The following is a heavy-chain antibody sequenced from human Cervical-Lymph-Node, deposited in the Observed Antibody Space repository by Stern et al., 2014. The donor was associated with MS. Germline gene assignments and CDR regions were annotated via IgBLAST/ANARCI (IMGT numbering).Heavy chain of an antibody. CDR1: GYAFTAYY. CDR3: ARGPPYSSSSLYDY. Sequence: QVQLVQSGAEVKKPGASVKVSCKAFGYAFTAYYMHWVRQAPGQGLEWMGWINPKSGGRNYAQKFQGRVTVTRDTSTTTTYMEISWLRSNDTAVYYCARGPPYSSSSLYDYWGQGTLVTVSS. V-gene: IGHV1-2*02. CDR2: INPKSGGR. D-gene: IGHD6-6*01. J-gene: IGHJ4*02.